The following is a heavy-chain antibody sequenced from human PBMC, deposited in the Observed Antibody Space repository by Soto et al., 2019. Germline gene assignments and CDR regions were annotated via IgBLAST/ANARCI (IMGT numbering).Heavy chain of an antibody. CDR2: IIPIFGSA. CDR3: ADDSSGYYYFDY. Sequence: ASVKVSCKASGGTFSSYAISWVRQAPGQGLEWMGGIIPIFGSANYAQKFQGRVTITADKSTSTAYMELSSLRSEDTAVYYCADDSSGYYYFDYWGQGTLVTVSS. CDR1: GGTFSSYA. D-gene: IGHD3-22*01. J-gene: IGHJ4*02. V-gene: IGHV1-69*06.